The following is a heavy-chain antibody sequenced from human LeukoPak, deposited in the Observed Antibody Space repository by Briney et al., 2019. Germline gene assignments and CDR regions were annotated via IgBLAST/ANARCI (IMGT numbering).Heavy chain of an antibody. CDR2: ISYDRSNK. V-gene: IGHV3-30*18. CDR1: VITLCIYG. J-gene: IGHJ6*04. Sequence: GGSLRLSCAPSVITLCIYGTHCVPDTPRKGLQWGAVISYDRSNKFYADSVKGRLTISRDNSKNTLYLQMNSLRAEDTAVYYCAKDHVRGDYYYYGMDVWGKGTTVTASS. CDR3: AKDHVRGDYYYYGMDV.